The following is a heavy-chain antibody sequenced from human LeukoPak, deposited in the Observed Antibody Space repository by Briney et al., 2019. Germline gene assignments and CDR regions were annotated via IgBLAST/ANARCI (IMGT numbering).Heavy chain of an antibody. CDR1: GFSFSSYW. CDR2: ISSDGSII. V-gene: IGHV3-74*01. J-gene: IGHJ4*02. Sequence: GGSLRLSCAASGFSFSSYWMHWVRPAPGKGLVWVSRISSDGSIINYADSVKGRFTISRDNAKNTLYLQMNSLRVEDTAVYYCARPAVAGLRAGGYDYWGQGTLVTVSS. D-gene: IGHD6-19*01. CDR3: ARPAVAGLRAGGYDY.